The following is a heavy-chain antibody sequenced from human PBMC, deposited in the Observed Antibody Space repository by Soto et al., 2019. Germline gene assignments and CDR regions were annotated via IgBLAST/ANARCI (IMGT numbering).Heavy chain of an antibody. Sequence: QVQLQESGPGLVKPSETLSLTCTVSGGSISSYYWSWIRQPPGKGLEWIGYIYYSGSTNYNPSLKSRVTISVDTSKNQFSLKLSSVTAADTAVYYCAATDYYYYYGMDVCGQGTTVTVSS. V-gene: IGHV4-59*01. CDR1: GGSISSYY. J-gene: IGHJ6*02. CDR3: AATDYYYYYGMDV. CDR2: IYYSGST.